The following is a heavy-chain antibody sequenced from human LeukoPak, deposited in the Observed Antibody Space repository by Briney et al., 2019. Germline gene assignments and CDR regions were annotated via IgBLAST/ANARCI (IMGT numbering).Heavy chain of an antibody. D-gene: IGHD3-10*01. CDR1: GGSFNDYY. V-gene: IGHV4-34*01. CDR2: INHRGST. J-gene: IGHJ4*02. Sequence: PSETLSLTCALYGGSFNDYYWSWIRQPPGKGLEWIGEINHRGSTNYSPSFKSRVTISVDTSKNQFSLKLSSVTAADTAVYYCASLHQVRGLTVFDYWGQGALVTVSS. CDR3: ASLHQVRGLTVFDY.